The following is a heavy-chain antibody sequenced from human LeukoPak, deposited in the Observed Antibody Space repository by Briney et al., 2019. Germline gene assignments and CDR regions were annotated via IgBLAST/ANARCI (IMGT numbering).Heavy chain of an antibody. CDR3: ASAISAPHAFDI. CDR1: AFSFNTYG. J-gene: IGHJ3*02. Sequence: GGSLKLSCAASAFSFNTYGMHWVRQAPGKGLQWVAFIRYNGNDQYYADSVKGRFTISRDNSKNMVFLQMNSLRAEDTAVYYCASAISAPHAFDIWGQGTMVTVS. CDR2: IRYNGNDQ. V-gene: IGHV3-30*02. D-gene: IGHD3-3*01.